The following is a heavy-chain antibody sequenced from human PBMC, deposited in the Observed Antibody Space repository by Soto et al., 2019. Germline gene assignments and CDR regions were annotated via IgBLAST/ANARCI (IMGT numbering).Heavy chain of an antibody. J-gene: IGHJ5*02. Sequence: ASVKVSCKASGYTFSRYGISWIRQAPGQGLEWMGWINANNGNTDYAQNFQGRVTMTTDTSTSTAYMELRRLTSDDTAIYYCARTYDSSGYSPYNWFDPWGQGTLVTVSS. D-gene: IGHD3-22*01. V-gene: IGHV1-18*04. CDR2: INANNGNT. CDR3: ARTYDSSGYSPYNWFDP. CDR1: GYTFSRYG.